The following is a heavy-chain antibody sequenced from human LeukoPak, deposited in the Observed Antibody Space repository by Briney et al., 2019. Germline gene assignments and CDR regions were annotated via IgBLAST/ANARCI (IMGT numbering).Heavy chain of an antibody. V-gene: IGHV1-8*01. J-gene: IGHJ6*03. D-gene: IGHD3-10*01. CDR3: ARARSSEITMVRGVISNYYYYYMDV. Sequence: GASVKVSCKASGYTFTSYDINWVRQATGQGLEWMGWMNPNSGNTGYAQKFQGRVTMTRNTSISTAYMELSSLRSEDTAVYYCARARSSEITMVRGVISNYYYYYMDVWGKGTTVTVSS. CDR1: GYTFTSYD. CDR2: MNPNSGNT.